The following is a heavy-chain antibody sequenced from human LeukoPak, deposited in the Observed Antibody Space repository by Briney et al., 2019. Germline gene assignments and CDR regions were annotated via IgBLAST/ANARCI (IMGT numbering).Heavy chain of an antibody. J-gene: IGHJ6*02. CDR1: GGSISSYY. CDR3: ARVRYYDFWSGYSNGMDV. V-gene: IGHV4-59*06. CDR2: IYYSGST. D-gene: IGHD3-3*01. Sequence: TSETLSLTCTASGGSISSYYWSWIRQHPGKGLGWIGYIYYSGSTYYNPSLKSRVTISVDTSKNQFSLKLSSVTAADTAVYYCARVRYYDFWSGYSNGMDVWGQGTTVTVSS.